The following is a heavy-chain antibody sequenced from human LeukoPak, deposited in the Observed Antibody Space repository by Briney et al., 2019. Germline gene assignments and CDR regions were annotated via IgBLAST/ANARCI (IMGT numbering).Heavy chain of an antibody. J-gene: IGHJ4*02. D-gene: IGHD6-19*01. CDR3: ARYGGSGWVIDN. CDR1: GGSISSYY. Sequence: NPSETLSLTCTVSGGSISSYYWTWIRQPPGKGLEWIGYIYYTGATSYNPSLKSRVTISVDTSKKQFSLKPTSVTAADTAVYYCARYGGSGWVIDNWGQGTLVTVSS. CDR2: IYYTGAT. V-gene: IGHV4-59*08.